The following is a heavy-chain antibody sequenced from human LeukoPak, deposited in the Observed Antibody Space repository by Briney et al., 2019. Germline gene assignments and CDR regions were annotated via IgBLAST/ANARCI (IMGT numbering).Heavy chain of an antibody. CDR3: ATPYYYYYYYGMDV. V-gene: IGHV1-69*13. CDR2: IIPIFGTA. D-gene: IGHD3-10*01. J-gene: IGHJ6*02. CDR1: GGTFSTYA. Sequence: ASVKVSCKASGGTFSTYAISWVRQAPGQGLEWMGGIIPIFGTANYAQKFQGRVTITADESTSTAYMELSSLRSEDTAVYYCATPYYYYYYYGMDVWGQGTTVTVSS.